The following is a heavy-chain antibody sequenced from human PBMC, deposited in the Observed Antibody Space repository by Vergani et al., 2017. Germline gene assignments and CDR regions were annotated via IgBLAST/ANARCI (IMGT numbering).Heavy chain of an antibody. CDR1: GGSISSYY. J-gene: IGHJ4*02. V-gene: IGHV4-59*04. CDR2: INHSGST. CDR3: TVWGSYRYY. Sequence: QVQLQESGPGLVKPSETLSLTCTVSGGSISSYYWSWIRQPPGKGLEWIGEINHSGSTNYNPSLKSRVTISVDTSKNQFSLKLSSVTAADTAVYYCTVWGSYRYYWGQGTLVTVSS. D-gene: IGHD3-16*02.